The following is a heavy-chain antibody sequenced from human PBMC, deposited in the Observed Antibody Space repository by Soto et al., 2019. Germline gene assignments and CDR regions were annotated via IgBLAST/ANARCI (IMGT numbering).Heavy chain of an antibody. V-gene: IGHV3-30*18. Sequence: QVQLVESGGGVVQPGRSLRLSCAASGFTFSNYGMHWVRQAPGKGLEWVAVISYDESNKYYADSVKGRFTISRDNSKNTLYLQMNSLRAEDTAVYYCAKDLLRYFDWSPLDYWGQGTLVTVSS. D-gene: IGHD3-9*01. J-gene: IGHJ4*02. CDR3: AKDLLRYFDWSPLDY. CDR2: ISYDESNK. CDR1: GFTFSNYG.